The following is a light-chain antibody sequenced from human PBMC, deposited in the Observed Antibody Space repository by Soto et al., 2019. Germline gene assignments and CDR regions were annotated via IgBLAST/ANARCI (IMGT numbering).Light chain of an antibody. J-gene: IGKJ3*01. V-gene: IGKV1-27*01. CDR1: QGISNY. Sequence: DIPMTQSPSSLSASVGDRVTITCRASQGISNYLAWYQQKPGKVPKVLIYAASTLQSGVPSRFSGSGSGTDFTLTISSLQPEDVVTYYCQKYNSASETFGPGTKVDIK. CDR2: AAS. CDR3: QKYNSASET.